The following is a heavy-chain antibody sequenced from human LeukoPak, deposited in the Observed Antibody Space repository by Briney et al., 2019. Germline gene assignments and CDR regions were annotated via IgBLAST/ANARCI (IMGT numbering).Heavy chain of an antibody. J-gene: IGHJ6*02. D-gene: IGHD2-15*01. CDR3: ARWAGFLGMDV. V-gene: IGHV4-30-4*01. Sequence: PSETLSLTCTVSGGSVSSGSYYWSWIRQPPGKGLEWIGYIYYSGSTYYNPSLKSRVTISVDTSKNQFSLKLSSVTAADTAVYYCARWAGFLGMDVWGQGTTVTVSS. CDR2: IYYSGST. CDR1: GGSVSSGSYY.